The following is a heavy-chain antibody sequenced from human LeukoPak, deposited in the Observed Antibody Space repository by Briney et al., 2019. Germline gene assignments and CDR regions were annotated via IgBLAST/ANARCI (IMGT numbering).Heavy chain of an antibody. D-gene: IGHD3-9*01. CDR3: ASGRRYDILTGWDFYFDL. J-gene: IGHJ2*01. CDR2: INHSGAT. V-gene: IGHV4-34*01. CDR1: GGSFSAYY. Sequence: SETLSLTCAVYGGSFSAYYWSWIRQPPGKGLEWTGEINHSGATNCNPSLKSRVTISVDTSKNQFSLKLSSVTAADTAVYYCASGRRYDILTGWDFYFDLWGRGTLVTVSS.